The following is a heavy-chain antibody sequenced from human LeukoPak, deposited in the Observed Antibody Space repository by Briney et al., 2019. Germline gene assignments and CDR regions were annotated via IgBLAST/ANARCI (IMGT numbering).Heavy chain of an antibody. CDR1: GFTFSSYG. CDR3: AKDNLGYCSGGSCYDWFDP. Sequence: GGSLRLSCAASGFTFSSYGMHWVRQAPGKGLEGVAFIRYDGSNKYYADSVKGRFTISRDNSKNTLYLQMNSLRAEDTAVDYCAKDNLGYCSGGSCYDWFDPWGQGTLVTVSS. J-gene: IGHJ5*02. V-gene: IGHV3-30*02. CDR2: IRYDGSNK. D-gene: IGHD2-15*01.